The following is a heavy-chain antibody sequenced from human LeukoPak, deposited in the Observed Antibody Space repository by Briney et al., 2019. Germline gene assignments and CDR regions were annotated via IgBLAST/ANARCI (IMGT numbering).Heavy chain of an antibody. CDR1: GGSINSYY. D-gene: IGHD3-22*01. J-gene: IGHJ4*02. V-gene: IGHV4-4*07. CDR3: ARDKYFYDSSASIRFDY. Sequence: SETLSLTCTVSGGSINSYYWSWIRQPAGKGREWCGHLYTSGNNNYNPSLKSRVSMSVDTSKNQFSLKLSSVTAADTAVYYCARDKYFYDSSASIRFDYWGPGTLVTASS. CDR2: LYTSGNN.